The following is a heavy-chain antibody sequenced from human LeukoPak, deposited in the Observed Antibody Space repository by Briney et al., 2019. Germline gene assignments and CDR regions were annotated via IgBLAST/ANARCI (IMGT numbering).Heavy chain of an antibody. J-gene: IGHJ4*02. CDR2: INPNSDGT. CDR3: ASRLLGVVNDY. CDR1: GYTFTGYY. D-gene: IGHD3-3*01. Sequence: ASVKVSCKASGYTFTGYYMHWVRQAPGQGLEWMGRINPNSDGTNYAQKFQGRVNMTRDTSISQAYMELSRLRSDDTAVYYCASRLLGVVNDYWGQGTLVTVSS. V-gene: IGHV1-2*06.